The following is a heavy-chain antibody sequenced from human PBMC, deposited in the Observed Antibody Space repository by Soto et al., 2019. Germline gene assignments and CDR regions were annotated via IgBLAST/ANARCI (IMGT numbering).Heavy chain of an antibody. V-gene: IGHV1-69*02. J-gene: IGHJ6*03. D-gene: IGHD3-16*01. CDR2: IIPILGIA. CDR1: GGTFSSYT. CDR3: ARGLDYDLTSGAYYYYYYMDV. Sequence: QVQLVQSGAEVKKPGSSVKVSCKASGGTFSSYTISWVRQAPGQGLEWMGRIIPILGIANYAQKFQGRVTITADKSTSTAYMELSSLRSEDTAVYYCARGLDYDLTSGAYYYYYYMDVWGKGTTVTVSS.